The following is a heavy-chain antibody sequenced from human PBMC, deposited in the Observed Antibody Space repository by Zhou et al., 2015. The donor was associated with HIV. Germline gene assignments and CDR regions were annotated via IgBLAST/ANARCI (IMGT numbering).Heavy chain of an antibody. V-gene: IGHV3-23*01. CDR1: GFTFSNYP. CDR2: ITSGGSSS. J-gene: IGHJ6*02. Sequence: EVRLLESGGGLVQPGGSLRLSCTASGFTFSNYPMSWVRQAPGRGLEWVSSITSGGSSSYYADSVKGRFTISRDNSKNMVYLQMNSLRAEDTAVYYCTRKLRVDTGSLIKYYYYGMDVWGQGTTVIVSS. CDR3: TRKLRVDTGSLIKYYYYGMDV. D-gene: IGHD1-1*01.